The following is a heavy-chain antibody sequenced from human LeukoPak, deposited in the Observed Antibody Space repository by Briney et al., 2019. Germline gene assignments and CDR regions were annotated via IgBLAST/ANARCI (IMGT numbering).Heavy chain of an antibody. V-gene: IGHV3-48*03. J-gene: IGHJ4*02. CDR3: ARGVPARRFDY. CDR1: GFIFSNYE. CDR2: ISSSGSTT. Sequence: GGSLRLSCAASGFIFSNYEMKWVRQAPGKGLEWVPYISSSGSTTYYADSVKGRFTISRDNAKNSLSLQMNSLRAEDTAVYYCARGVPARRFDYWGQGTLVTVSS.